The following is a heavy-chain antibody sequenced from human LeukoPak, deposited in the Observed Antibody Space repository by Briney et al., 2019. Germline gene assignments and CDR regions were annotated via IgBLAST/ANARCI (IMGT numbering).Heavy chain of an antibody. CDR3: ARVLVVPAAPDHYYGMAV. D-gene: IGHD2-2*01. CDR1: GFTFSSYA. V-gene: IGHV3-30-3*01. Sequence: GRSLRLSCAASGFTFSSYAMHWVRQAPGKGLEWVAVISYDGSNKYYADSVKGRFTISRDNSKNTLYLQMNSLRAEDTAVYYCARVLVVPAAPDHYYGMAVWGQGTTVTVSS. CDR2: ISYDGSNK. J-gene: IGHJ6*02.